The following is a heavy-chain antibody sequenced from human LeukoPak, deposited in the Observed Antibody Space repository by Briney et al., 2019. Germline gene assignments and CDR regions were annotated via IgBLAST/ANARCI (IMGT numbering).Heavy chain of an antibody. Sequence: GGCLRLSCAASQFTFNLHAMNWVRQAPGKGLDWVAVMPFDGSHIYYADSVKGRFTISRDNSNNTLFLQMNSLNADDTAVYYCARGGTYYYQYYYMDVWGKGTTVTVSS. D-gene: IGHD3-16*01. CDR1: QFTFNLHA. CDR3: ARGGTYYYQYYYMDV. V-gene: IGHV3-30*01. J-gene: IGHJ6*03. CDR2: MPFDGSHI.